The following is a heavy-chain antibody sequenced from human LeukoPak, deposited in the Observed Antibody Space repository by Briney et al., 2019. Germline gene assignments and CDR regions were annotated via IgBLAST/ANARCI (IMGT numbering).Heavy chain of an antibody. Sequence: PGGSLRLSCAASGFTFRDFGMHWVRQAPGKGLEWVAFIRNDGSKDYYPDSVKGRFTISRDNSRSTLDLQMHSLRIEDTAVYYCVKGGSSSHNWFDPWGPGILVTVSS. CDR2: IRNDGSKD. CDR3: VKGGSSSHNWFDP. J-gene: IGHJ5*02. V-gene: IGHV3-30*02. CDR1: GFTFRDFG. D-gene: IGHD6-13*01.